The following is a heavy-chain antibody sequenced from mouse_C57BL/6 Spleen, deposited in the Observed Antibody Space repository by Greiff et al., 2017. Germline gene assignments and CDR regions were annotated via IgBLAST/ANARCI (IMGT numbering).Heavy chain of an antibody. Sequence: VQLQQSGPVLVKPGASVKMSCKASGYTFTDYYMNWVKQSHGKSLEWIGVINPYNGGTSYNQKFKGKATLTVDKSSSTAYMELNSLTSEYSAVYYCARGDYGRFAYWGQGTLVTVSA. CDR3: ARGDYGRFAY. D-gene: IGHD2-4*01. J-gene: IGHJ3*01. CDR2: INPYNGGT. V-gene: IGHV1-19*01. CDR1: GYTFTDYY.